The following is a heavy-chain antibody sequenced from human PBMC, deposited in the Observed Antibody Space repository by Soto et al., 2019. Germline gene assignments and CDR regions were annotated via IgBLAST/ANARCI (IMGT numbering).Heavy chain of an antibody. CDR2: IFHSGDT. CDR1: GDSISNSRW. V-gene: IGHV4-4*02. J-gene: IGHJ3*01. Sequence: QVQLQESGPGLVKPSGTLSLTCAVSGDSISNSRWWTWVRQPPGKGLEWIWDIFHSGDTNYNPFPKSRVVISVDKSQNQFSLKVSSVTAADTAVYYCAYSTGWYRHDVWGQGTLVTVSS. CDR3: AYSTGWYRHDV. D-gene: IGHD6-19*01.